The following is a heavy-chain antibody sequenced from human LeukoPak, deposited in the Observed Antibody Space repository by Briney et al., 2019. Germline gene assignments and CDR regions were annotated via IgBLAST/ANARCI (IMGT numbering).Heavy chain of an antibody. CDR2: IYPSDCDT. CDR3: AIHRGDIVVVPAAMSIWCDP. V-gene: IGHV5-51*01. CDR1: GYSFTSYW. J-gene: IGHJ5*02. Sequence: GEALKISCKASGYSFTSYWIGWVRHMPGKGLVWMGIIYPSDCDTRYCAYFQGQVTISADKSISTAYLQWSSQKDSDTGMYDWAIHRGDIVVVPAAMSIWCDPWGEGTLDTVS. D-gene: IGHD2-2*01.